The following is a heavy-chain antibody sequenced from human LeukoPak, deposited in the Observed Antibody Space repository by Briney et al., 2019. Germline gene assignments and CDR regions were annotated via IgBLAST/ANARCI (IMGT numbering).Heavy chain of an antibody. CDR1: GFTFSSYA. D-gene: IGHD4-17*01. J-gene: IGHJ1*01. CDR3: AKEIYGDPTGGRFQH. Sequence: PGRSLRLSCAASGFTFSSYAMHWVRQAPGKGLEWVAVISYDGSNKYYADSVKGRFTTSRDNSKNTLYLQMNSLRAEDTAVYYCAKEIYGDPTGGRFQHWGQGTLVTVSS. V-gene: IGHV3-30*04. CDR2: ISYDGSNK.